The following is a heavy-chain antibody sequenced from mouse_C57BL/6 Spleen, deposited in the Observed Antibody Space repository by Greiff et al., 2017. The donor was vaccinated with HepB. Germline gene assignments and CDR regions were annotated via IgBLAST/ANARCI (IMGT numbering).Heavy chain of an antibody. Sequence: EVKLMESGGGLVKPGGSLKLSCADSGFTFSDYGMHWVRPAPEKGLEWVAYISSGSSTIYYADTLKGRFTISRDNAKNTLFLQMTSLRSEDTAMYYCAKVARDYSMDYWGQGTSVTVSS. CDR2: ISSGSSTI. J-gene: IGHJ4*01. D-gene: IGHD1-3*01. CDR1: GFTFSDYG. V-gene: IGHV5-17*01. CDR3: AKVARDYSMDY.